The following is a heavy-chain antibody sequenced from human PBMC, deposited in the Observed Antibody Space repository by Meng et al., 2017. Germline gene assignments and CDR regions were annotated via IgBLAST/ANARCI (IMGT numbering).Heavy chain of an antibody. D-gene: IGHD5-18*01. CDR3: ARSDTAMGSYYFDY. CDR2: MNPNSGNT. Sequence: QVQLVQSGGEVKKPGASGKVSCKASGYTFTSYDINWVRQATGQGLEWMGWMNPNSGNTGYAQKFQGRVTMTRNTSISTAYMELSSLRSEDTAVYYCARSDTAMGSYYFDYWGQGTLVTVSS. J-gene: IGHJ4*02. V-gene: IGHV1-8*01. CDR1: GYTFTSYD.